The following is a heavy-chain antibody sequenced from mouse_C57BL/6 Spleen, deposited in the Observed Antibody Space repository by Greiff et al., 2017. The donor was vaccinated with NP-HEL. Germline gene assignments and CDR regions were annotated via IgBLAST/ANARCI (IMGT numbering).Heavy chain of an antibody. V-gene: IGHV1-64*01. J-gene: IGHJ2*01. CDR2: IHPNSGST. CDR3: AREYYYGSSFDY. Sequence: QVQLQQPGAELVKPGASVKLSCKASGYTFTSYWMHWVKQRPGQGLEWIGMIHPNSGSTNYNEKFKSKATLTVDKSSSTAYMQLSSLTSEDSAVYHCAREYYYGSSFDYWGQGTTLTVSS. CDR1: GYTFTSYW. D-gene: IGHD1-1*01.